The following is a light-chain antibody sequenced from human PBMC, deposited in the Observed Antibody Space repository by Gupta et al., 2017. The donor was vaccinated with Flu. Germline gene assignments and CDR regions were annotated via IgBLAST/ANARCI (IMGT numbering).Light chain of an antibody. CDR3: QQSDTSPLT. CDR1: QSVSRD. Sequence: EIVMTQSPGTLSLSPGERATLSCRASQSVSRDLAWYQQKPGQAPRLLIYAASSRATDIPDRFTGSGSGTDFTLTISKLEPEDFAVYYWQQSDTSPLTFGGGTKVEIK. J-gene: IGKJ4*01. V-gene: IGKV3-20*01. CDR2: AAS.